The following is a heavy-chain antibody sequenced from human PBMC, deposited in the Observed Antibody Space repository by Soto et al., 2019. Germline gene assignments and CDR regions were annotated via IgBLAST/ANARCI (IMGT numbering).Heavy chain of an antibody. Sequence: EVQLLESGGGLAQPGGSLRLSCAASGFTFSSYAMSWVRQAPGKGLEWVSAISGSGGSTYYADSVKGRFTISRDNSKNTLYLQMTSVRAEDTAVYYCAKLYPWYKKGYFVYWGQGTLVTVSS. CDR2: ISGSGGST. V-gene: IGHV3-23*01. D-gene: IGHD1-1*01. CDR3: AKLYPWYKKGYFVY. CDR1: GFTFSSYA. J-gene: IGHJ4*02.